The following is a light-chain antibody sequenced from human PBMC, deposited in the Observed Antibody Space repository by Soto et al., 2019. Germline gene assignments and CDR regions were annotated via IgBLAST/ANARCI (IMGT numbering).Light chain of an antibody. J-gene: IGKJ1*01. CDR3: QQTYIRPRP. CDR2: TAS. Sequence: DIEMTQSPSSLSASVGDRVTIGCRASQTVSKYVNSYQQKPGKVPDLLIYTASALYSGVPSRFSGRGSGTEFTLTISSLQPEDFATYYCQQTYIRPRPFAQVSKVDVK. V-gene: IGKV1-39*01. CDR1: QTVSKY.